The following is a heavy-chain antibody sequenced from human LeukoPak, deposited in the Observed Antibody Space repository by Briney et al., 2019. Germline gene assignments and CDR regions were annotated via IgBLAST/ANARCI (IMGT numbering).Heavy chain of an antibody. V-gene: IGHV1-3*01. CDR3: ARNHDTYYYDSSGYSALGY. Sequence: ASVKVSCKASGYISTSYAMHWVRQAPGQRLEWMGWINAGNGNTKYSQKFQGRVTVTRDTSASTAYMELSSLRSEDTAVYYCARNHDTYYYDSSGYSALGYWGQGTLVTVSS. J-gene: IGHJ4*02. CDR2: INAGNGNT. CDR1: GYISTSYA. D-gene: IGHD3-22*01.